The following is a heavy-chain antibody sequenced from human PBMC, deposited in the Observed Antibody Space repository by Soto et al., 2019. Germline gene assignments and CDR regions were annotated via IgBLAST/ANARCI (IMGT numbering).Heavy chain of an antibody. D-gene: IGHD3-9*01. V-gene: IGHV4-30-4*01. CDR1: GGSISSGDYY. Sequence: QVQLQESGPGLVKPSQTLSLTCTVSGGSISSGDYYWSWIRQPPGKGLEWIGYIYYSGSTYYNPYLKSRVTISVDTSKNQFSLKLSSVTAADTAVYYCARGKRRYFDWLPNYGMDVWGQGTTVTVSS. CDR3: ARGKRRYFDWLPNYGMDV. J-gene: IGHJ6*02. CDR2: IYYSGST.